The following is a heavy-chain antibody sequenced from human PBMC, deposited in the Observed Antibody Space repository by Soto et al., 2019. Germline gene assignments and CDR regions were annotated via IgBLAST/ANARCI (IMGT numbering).Heavy chain of an antibody. J-gene: IGHJ3*02. CDR2: INHSGST. D-gene: IGHD6-6*01. V-gene: IGHV4-34*01. CDR1: GGSFSGYY. CDR3: ASPYSSSSDDAFDI. Sequence: SETLSLTCAVYGGSFSGYYWSWIRQPPGKGLEWIGEINHSGSTNYNPSLKSRVTISVDTSKNQFSLKLSSVTAADTAVYYCASPYSSSSDDAFDIWGQGTMVTV.